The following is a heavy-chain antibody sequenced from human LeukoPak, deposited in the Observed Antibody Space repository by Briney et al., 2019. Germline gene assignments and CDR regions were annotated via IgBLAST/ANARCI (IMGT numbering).Heavy chain of an antibody. Sequence: GASVKVSCKASGYTFTSYGISWVRQAPGQELEWMGWISAYNGNTNYAQKLQGRVTMTTDTSTSTAYMELRSLRSDDTAVYYCARDSSNYYDSSGYYQNWFDPWGQGTLVTVSS. CDR2: ISAYNGNT. D-gene: IGHD3-22*01. V-gene: IGHV1-18*01. CDR3: ARDSSNYYDSSGYYQNWFDP. J-gene: IGHJ5*02. CDR1: GYTFTSYG.